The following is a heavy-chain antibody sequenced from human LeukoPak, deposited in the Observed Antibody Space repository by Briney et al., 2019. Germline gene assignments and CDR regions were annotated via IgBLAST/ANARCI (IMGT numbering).Heavy chain of an antibody. V-gene: IGHV3-21*04. Sequence: GGSLRLSCAASGFTFSSYSMNWVRQAPGKRLEWVSSISSSSSYIYYADSVKGRFTISRDNSKNTLYLQMNSLRAEDTAVYYCAKQARIAVAGNYFDYWGQGTLVTVSS. CDR1: GFTFSSYS. J-gene: IGHJ4*02. CDR2: ISSSSSYI. D-gene: IGHD6-19*01. CDR3: AKQARIAVAGNYFDY.